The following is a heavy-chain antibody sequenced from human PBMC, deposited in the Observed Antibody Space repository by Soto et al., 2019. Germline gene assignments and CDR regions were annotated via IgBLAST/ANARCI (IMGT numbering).Heavy chain of an antibody. Sequence: LRLSCAASGFNFSNHWMHWVRQRPAEGLVWVSRITSDGKSKAYAESVKGRFAISRDNAKNTLYLQMNGLTAEDTAVYYCARQSGDWPLNWFDPWGQGTLVTVSS. CDR3: ARQSGDWPLNWFDP. V-gene: IGHV3-74*01. D-gene: IGHD2-21*02. CDR2: ITSDGKSK. J-gene: IGHJ5*02. CDR1: GFNFSNHW.